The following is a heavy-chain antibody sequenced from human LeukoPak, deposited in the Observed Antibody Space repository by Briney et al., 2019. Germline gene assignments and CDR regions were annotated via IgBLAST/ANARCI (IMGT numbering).Heavy chain of an antibody. CDR3: TTDQSFYDSSGYPFDY. Sequence: GGSLRLSCAASGFTFSNAWMSWVRQAPGKGLEWVGRIKSKTGGGTTDYAAPVKGRFTISRDDSKNTLYLQINSLKTEDTAVYYCTTDQSFYDSSGYPFDYWGQGTLVTVSS. V-gene: IGHV3-15*01. J-gene: IGHJ4*02. CDR1: GFTFSNAW. CDR2: IKSKTGGGTT. D-gene: IGHD3-22*01.